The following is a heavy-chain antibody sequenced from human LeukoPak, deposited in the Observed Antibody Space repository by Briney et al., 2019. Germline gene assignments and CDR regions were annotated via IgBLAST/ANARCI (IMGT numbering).Heavy chain of an antibody. Sequence: SETLSLTCAVYGGSFSGYYWSWIRQPPGKGLEWIGEINHSGSTNYNPSLKSRVTISVDTSKNQFSLKLSSVTAADTAVYYCARVVAGLFYNWFDPWGQGTLVTVSS. CDR3: ARVVAGLFYNWFDP. J-gene: IGHJ5*02. D-gene: IGHD6-19*01. V-gene: IGHV4-34*01. CDR2: INHSGST. CDR1: GGSFSGYY.